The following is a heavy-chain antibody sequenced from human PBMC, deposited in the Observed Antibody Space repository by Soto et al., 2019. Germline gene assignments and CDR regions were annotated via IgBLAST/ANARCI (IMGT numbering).Heavy chain of an antibody. J-gene: IGHJ6*02. CDR2: ISAYNGNT. V-gene: IGHV1-18*01. CDR3: ARRGAGHYSYYYGMDV. Sequence: ASVKVSCKASGYTFTSYGISWVRQAPGQGLEWMGWISAYNGNTNYAQKLQGRVTMTTDTSTSTAYMELRSLRSDDTAVYYCARRGAGHYSYYYGMDVWGQGTTVTVSS. CDR1: GYTFTSYG. D-gene: IGHD1-26*01.